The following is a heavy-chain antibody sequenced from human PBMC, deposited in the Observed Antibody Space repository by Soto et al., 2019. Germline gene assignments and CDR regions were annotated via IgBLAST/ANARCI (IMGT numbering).Heavy chain of an antibody. CDR2: IYVSGRT. D-gene: IGHD3-9*01. CDR3: ARHFDVDPSLDQYYFDL. J-gene: IGHJ2*01. Sequence: QVQLQESGPGLVKPSETLSLTCTVSGVSITPYFWSWIRQPAGKAPEWVGHIYVSGRTTYNPSLKSRVTMFVSQTQVSLRLTSVTAADTAVYYCARHFDVDPSLDQYYFDLWGRGALVTVSS. V-gene: IGHV4-4*07. CDR1: GVSITPYF.